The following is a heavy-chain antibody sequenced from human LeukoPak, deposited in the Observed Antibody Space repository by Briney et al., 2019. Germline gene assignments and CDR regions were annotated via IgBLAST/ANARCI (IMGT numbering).Heavy chain of an antibody. J-gene: IGHJ3*02. V-gene: IGHV4-59*01. CDR2: IYYSGST. CDR3: ARDLRVVGTGAFDI. CDR1: GGSISSYY. Sequence: PSETLSLTCAASGGSISSYYWSWIRQPPGKGLEFIGYIYYSGSTNYNPSLKGRVTMSVDTSKNQFSLKLSSVTAADTAVYYCARDLRVVGTGAFDIWGQGTMVTVSS. D-gene: IGHD3-22*01.